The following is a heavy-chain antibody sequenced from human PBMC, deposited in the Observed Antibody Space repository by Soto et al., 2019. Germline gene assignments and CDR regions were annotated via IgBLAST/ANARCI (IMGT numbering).Heavy chain of an antibody. CDR1: GFTFSSYS. CDR3: ARGEGYYFDY. Sequence: EVQLVESGGGLVQPGGSLRLSCAASGFTFSSYSMNWLRQSPGKGLEWVSYISSSSSTIYYADSVKGRFTISRDNAKNSLYLQMNSLRAEDTAVYYCARGEGYYFDYWGQGTLVTVSS. J-gene: IGHJ4*02. V-gene: IGHV3-48*01. CDR2: ISSSSSTI.